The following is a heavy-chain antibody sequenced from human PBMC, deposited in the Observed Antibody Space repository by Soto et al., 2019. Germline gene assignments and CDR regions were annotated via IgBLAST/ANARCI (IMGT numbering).Heavy chain of an antibody. D-gene: IGHD3-22*01. CDR3: ATYYDGSGYRFDY. CDR1: GGSINSNW. V-gene: IGHV4-4*02. Sequence: SETLSLTCAVSGGSINSNWWSWVRQPPGKGLEWIGEIYHSGRTNYNPSLKSRVTMSVDKSKNQFSLKLSSVTAADTAVYYCATYYDGSGYRFDYWGQGALVTVSS. J-gene: IGHJ4*02. CDR2: IYHSGRT.